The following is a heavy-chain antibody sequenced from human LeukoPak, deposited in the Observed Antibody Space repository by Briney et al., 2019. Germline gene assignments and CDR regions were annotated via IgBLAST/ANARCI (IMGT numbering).Heavy chain of an antibody. CDR2: IYTSGST. CDR3: ARDRDGYNLN. J-gene: IGHJ4*02. V-gene: IGHV4-4*08. CDR1: GGSISSYY. Sequence: SETLSLTCTVSGGSISSYYWSWIRQPPGKGLEWIGYIYTSGSTNYNPSLKSRVTMSVDTSKNQFSLKLSSVTAADTAVYYCARDRDGYNLNWGQGTLVTVSS. D-gene: IGHD5-24*01.